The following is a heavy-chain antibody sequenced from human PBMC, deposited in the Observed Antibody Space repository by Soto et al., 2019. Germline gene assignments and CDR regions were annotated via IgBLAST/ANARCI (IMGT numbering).Heavy chain of an antibody. Sequence: QVHLVQSGAEVKKPGASVKVSCKASGYTFTSYGITWVRQAPGQGLEWMGWLSAHNGNTDYAPKLQGRVIVTRDTSTSTAYMELRSLISDDTAVYYCARGRYGDYWGQGALVTVSS. J-gene: IGHJ4*02. D-gene: IGHD1-1*01. V-gene: IGHV1-18*01. CDR1: GYTFTSYG. CDR2: LSAHNGNT. CDR3: ARGRYGDY.